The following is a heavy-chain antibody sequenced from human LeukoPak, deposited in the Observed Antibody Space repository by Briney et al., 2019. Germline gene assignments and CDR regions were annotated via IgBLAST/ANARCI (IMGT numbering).Heavy chain of an antibody. CDR3: ASPLRGYSYGRYYYYYGMDV. D-gene: IGHD5-18*01. CDR1: GYTFTSYA. Sequence: ASVKVPCKASGYTFTSYAMHWVRQAPGQRLEWMGWINAGNGNTKYSQKFQGRVTITRDTSASTAYMELSSLRSEDTAVYYCASPLRGYSYGRYYYYYGMDVWGQGTTVTVSS. J-gene: IGHJ6*02. V-gene: IGHV1-3*01. CDR2: INAGNGNT.